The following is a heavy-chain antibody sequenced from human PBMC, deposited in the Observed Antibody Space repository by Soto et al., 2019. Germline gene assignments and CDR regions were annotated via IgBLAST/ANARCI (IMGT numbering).Heavy chain of an antibody. CDR3: ARVPGP. CDR2: IYYSGST. V-gene: IGHV4-39*01. D-gene: IGHD2-2*01. Sequence: PSETLSLTCSVSGGSISSSSYFWGWIRQPPGKGLEWIGSIYYSGSTYYNPSLKSRVTVSVDTSKNQFSLKLSSVTAADTAVYYCARVPGPWGQGTLVTVSS. J-gene: IGHJ5*02. CDR1: GGSISSSSYF.